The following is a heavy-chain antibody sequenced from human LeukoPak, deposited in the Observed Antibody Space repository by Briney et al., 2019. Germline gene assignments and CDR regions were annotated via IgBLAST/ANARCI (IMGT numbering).Heavy chain of an antibody. D-gene: IGHD3-10*01. V-gene: IGHV4-39*01. CDR2: IYYSGTT. CDR1: GGSVTSSYYY. J-gene: IGHJ4*02. CDR3: ARRGEY. Sequence: SETLSLTCTVSGGSVTSSYYYWGWIRQPPGKGLEWIGSIYYSGTTSYNPSLKSRVTISLDTSKNQFSLKLSSVTAADTAVYYCARRGEYWGQGTLVTVSS.